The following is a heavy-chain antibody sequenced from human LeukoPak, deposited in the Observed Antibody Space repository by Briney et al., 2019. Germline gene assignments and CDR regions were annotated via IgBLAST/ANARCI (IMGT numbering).Heavy chain of an antibody. CDR1: GFTFGDYA. CDR2: IRSKAYGGTT. Sequence: GGSLRLSCTASGFTFGDYAMSWFRQAPGKRLEWVGFIRSKAYGGTTEYAASVKGRFTISRDDSKSIAYLQMNSLKTEDTAVYYCTRPRLFSYCSGGSCYSGLEYYFDYWGQGTLVTVSS. D-gene: IGHD2-15*01. CDR3: TRPRLFSYCSGGSCYSGLEYYFDY. V-gene: IGHV3-49*03. J-gene: IGHJ4*02.